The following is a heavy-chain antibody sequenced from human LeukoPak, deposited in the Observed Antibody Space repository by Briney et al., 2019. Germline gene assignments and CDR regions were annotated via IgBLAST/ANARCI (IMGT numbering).Heavy chain of an antibody. CDR1: GFTFSSYS. CDR2: ISSSSSTI. V-gene: IGHV3-48*01. D-gene: IGHD2-2*02. CDR3: ARLFGYCSSTSCYTNYFDY. Sequence: SGGSLRLSCAASGFTFSSYSMNWVRQAPGKGLEWVSYISSSSSTIYYADSVKGRFTISRDNAKNSLYLQMNSLRAEDTAVYYCARLFGYCSSTSCYTNYFDYWGQGTLVTVSS. J-gene: IGHJ4*02.